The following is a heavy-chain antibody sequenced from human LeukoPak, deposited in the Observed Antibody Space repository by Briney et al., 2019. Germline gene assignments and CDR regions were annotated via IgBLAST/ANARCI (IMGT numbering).Heavy chain of an antibody. CDR3: ARHVLGYCSSTSCYTISHDSYYYYYYMDV. J-gene: IGHJ6*03. Sequence: SETLSLTCTVSGGSISSSSYYWGWIRQPPGTGLEWIGSIYYSGSTYYNPSLKSRVTISVDTSKNQFSLKLSSVTAADTAVYYCARHVLGYCSSTSCYTISHDSYYYYYYMDVWGKGTTVTVSS. CDR1: GGSISSSSYY. V-gene: IGHV4-39*01. D-gene: IGHD2-2*02. CDR2: IYYSGST.